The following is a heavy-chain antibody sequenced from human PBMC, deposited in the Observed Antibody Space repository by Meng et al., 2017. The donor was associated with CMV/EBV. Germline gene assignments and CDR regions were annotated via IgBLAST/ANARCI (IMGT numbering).Heavy chain of an antibody. J-gene: IGHJ4*02. Sequence: GESLKISCAASGCIFSSYEMNWVRQAPGKGLEWVSYFSSSGSTIYYADSVNGRFTIPRDNAKNSPYLQMNSLRAEDKAVYYCARQYSGLTQEIDCWGQGTLVTVSS. D-gene: IGHD5-12*01. CDR2: FSSSGSTI. V-gene: IGHV3-48*03. CDR1: GCIFSSYE. CDR3: ARQYSGLTQEIDC.